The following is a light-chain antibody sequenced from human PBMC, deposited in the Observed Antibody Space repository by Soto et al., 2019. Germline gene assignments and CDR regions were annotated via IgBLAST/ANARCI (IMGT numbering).Light chain of an antibody. Sequence: EIVLTQSPGILSLSPGERATLSCRASQRVSSSYLAWYQQKPGQAPRLLMYGASSRATGTPDRFSGSGSGTDFTLTISRLEPEDLAVYYCQQYVSWTFGQGTKVEIK. J-gene: IGKJ1*01. CDR3: QQYVSWT. V-gene: IGKV3-20*01. CDR1: QRVSSSY. CDR2: GAS.